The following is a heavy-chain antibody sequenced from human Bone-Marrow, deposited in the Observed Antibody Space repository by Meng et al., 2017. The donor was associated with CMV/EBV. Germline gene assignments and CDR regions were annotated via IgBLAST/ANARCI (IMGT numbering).Heavy chain of an antibody. CDR1: GGSISTCGYY. J-gene: IGHJ5*02. CDR3: AGVRNNLFDP. CDR2: IYYSGST. Sequence: CTVSGGSISTCGYYWSWIRQHPGNGLEWIGSIYYSGSTYYNPSLKSRVIISVATSKTHFTLKLSSVTAAATAVYYCAGVRNNLFDPWGRGTLVTVSS. V-gene: IGHV4-31*02.